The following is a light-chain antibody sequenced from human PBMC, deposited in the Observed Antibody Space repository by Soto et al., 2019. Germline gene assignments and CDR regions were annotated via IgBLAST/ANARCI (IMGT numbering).Light chain of an antibody. CDR2: EDN. J-gene: IGLJ3*02. CDR1: SGSIANNY. Sequence: NFMLTQPHSVSESPGKTVTISCTRSSGSIANNYVQWYQQRPGSAPTTVIYEDNQRPSGVPDRFSGSIDSSSNSASLTISGLKTEDEADYYCQSYDSSCNWVFGGGTKLTVL. V-gene: IGLV6-57*03. CDR3: QSYDSSCNWV.